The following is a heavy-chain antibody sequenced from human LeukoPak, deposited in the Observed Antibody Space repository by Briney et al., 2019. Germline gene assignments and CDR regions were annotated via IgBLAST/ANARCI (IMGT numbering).Heavy chain of an antibody. J-gene: IGHJ4*02. V-gene: IGHV4-34*01. CDR1: GGSFSGYY. D-gene: IGHD5-24*01. CDR3: ARRRRGRPFDY. CDR2: INHSGST. Sequence: SETLSLTCAVYGGSFSGYYWSWIRQPPGQGLEWIGEINHSGSTNYNPSLKSRVTISVDTSKNQFSLKLSSVTAADTAVYYCARRRRGRPFDYWGQGTLVTVSS.